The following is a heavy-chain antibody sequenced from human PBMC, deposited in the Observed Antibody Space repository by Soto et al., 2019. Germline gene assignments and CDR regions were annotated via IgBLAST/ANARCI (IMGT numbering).Heavy chain of an antibody. Sequence: SETLSLTCAVYGGSFSGYYWSWIRQPPGKGLEWIGEINHSGSTNYNPSLKSRVTISVDTSKNQFSLKLSSVTAADTAVYYCARGPVRGPRLYSSGWAEYFQHWGQGTLVTVSS. J-gene: IGHJ1*01. CDR1: GGSFSGYY. CDR3: ARGPVRGPRLYSSGWAEYFQH. D-gene: IGHD6-19*01. V-gene: IGHV4-34*01. CDR2: INHSGST.